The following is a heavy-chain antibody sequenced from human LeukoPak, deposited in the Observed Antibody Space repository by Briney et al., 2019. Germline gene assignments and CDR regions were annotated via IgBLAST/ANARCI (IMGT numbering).Heavy chain of an antibody. CDR3: ARRDGYCSSTSCYADYYYGMDV. D-gene: IGHD2-2*01. V-gene: IGHV5-51*01. J-gene: IGHJ6*02. CDR1: GYSFTSYW. CDR2: IYPGDSDT. Sequence: GESLKVSCKGSGYSFTSYWIGWVRQMPGKGLEWMGIIYPGDSDTRYSPSFQGQVTISADKSISTAYLQWSSLKASDTAMYYCARRDGYCSSTSCYADYYYGMDVWGQGTTVTVSS.